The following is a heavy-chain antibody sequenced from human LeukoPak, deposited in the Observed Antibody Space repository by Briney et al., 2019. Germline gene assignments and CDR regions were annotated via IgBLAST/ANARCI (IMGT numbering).Heavy chain of an antibody. Sequence: GRSLRLSCAASGFTFSSYGMHWVRQAPGKGLEWVAVISYDGSNKYYADSVKGRFTISRDNSKNTLYLQMNSLRAEDTAVYYCAKDKSWDASGPFDYWGQGTLVTVSS. J-gene: IGHJ4*02. V-gene: IGHV3-30*18. D-gene: IGHD1-26*01. CDR3: AKDKSWDASGPFDY. CDR1: GFTFSSYG. CDR2: ISYDGSNK.